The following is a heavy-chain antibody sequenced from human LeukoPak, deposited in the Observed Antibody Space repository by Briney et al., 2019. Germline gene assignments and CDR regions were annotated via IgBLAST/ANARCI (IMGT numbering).Heavy chain of an antibody. CDR3: ARDLAYSRLDY. Sequence: GGSLRLSCAVSGLTFSSSWMDWVRQAPGKGLEWVASINPDGNKKYSADSVKGRFTISRDNAENSLYLQMNSLRVEDTAFYYCARDLAYSRLDYWGQGTLVTVSS. V-gene: IGHV3-7*01. J-gene: IGHJ4*02. CDR2: INPDGNKK. D-gene: IGHD5-18*01. CDR1: GLTFSSSW.